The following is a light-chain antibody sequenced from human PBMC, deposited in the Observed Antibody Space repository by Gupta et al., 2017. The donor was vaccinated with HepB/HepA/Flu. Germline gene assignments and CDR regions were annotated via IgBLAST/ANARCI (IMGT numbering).Light chain of an antibody. V-gene: IGLV5-45*02. CDR1: SRFNVGAYR. Sequence: QPILTHPPSLSASPRASVSLTCPLPSRFNVGAYRIYCYQQKPGSPPQFLLKDNSDSDNQWGSGVPSRVSGSYYASDTDGTSPMSGLQSEDEEEDYYMKWPSAAVVFGGGTKVTVL. CDR3: MKWPSAAVV. J-gene: IGLJ3*02. CDR2: DNSDSDN.